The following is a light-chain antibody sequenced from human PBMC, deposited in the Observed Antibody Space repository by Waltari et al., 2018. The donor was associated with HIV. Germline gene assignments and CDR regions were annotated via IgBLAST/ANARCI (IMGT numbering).Light chain of an antibody. Sequence: DIVMTQSPATLSVSPGERATLSCRASQSVSSNLAWYQHKPDQAPMLLIYSASTRATGIPARFSGSGSGTEFTLTISSLQSEDCAVYYCQQYNNWPYTFGQGTKLEIK. V-gene: IGKV3-15*01. CDR1: QSVSSN. CDR2: SAS. CDR3: QQYNNWPYT. J-gene: IGKJ2*01.